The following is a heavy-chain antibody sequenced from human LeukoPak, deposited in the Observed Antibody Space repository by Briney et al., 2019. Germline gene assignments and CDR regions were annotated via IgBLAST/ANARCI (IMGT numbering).Heavy chain of an antibody. V-gene: IGHV1-3*01. D-gene: IGHD5-12*01. CDR2: INAGNGNT. Sequence: ASVKVSCKASGYTFTSYAMHWVRQAPGQRLEWMGWINAGNGNTKYSQKFQGRVTITRDTSASTAYMELSSLRSEDTAVYYCARGDSGYATFDYWGQGTLVTVSS. CDR3: ARGDSGYATFDY. J-gene: IGHJ4*02. CDR1: GYTFTSYA.